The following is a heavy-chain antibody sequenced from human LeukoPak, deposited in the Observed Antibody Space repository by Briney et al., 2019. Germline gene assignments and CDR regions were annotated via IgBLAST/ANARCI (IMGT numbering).Heavy chain of an antibody. CDR2: IYTSGST. J-gene: IGHJ5*02. CDR1: GGSISSNY. Sequence: ETLSLTCTVSGGSISSNYWSWIRQTAGKGLEWIGRIYTSGSTTYNPSLKSRVTMSVDTSKNQSSLKLSSVPAADTAVYYCAELPEWFGGTDWFDPWGQGTLVTVSS. V-gene: IGHV4-4*07. D-gene: IGHD3-10*01. CDR3: AELPEWFGGTDWFDP.